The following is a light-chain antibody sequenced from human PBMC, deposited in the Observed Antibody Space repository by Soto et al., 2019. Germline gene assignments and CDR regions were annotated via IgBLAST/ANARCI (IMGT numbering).Light chain of an antibody. CDR1: QSISSW. CDR2: DAS. CDR3: QQYNSYSRT. Sequence: DIQMTQSPSTLYASVGDIVTITCRASQSISSWLAWYQQKPGQAPKLLIYDASSLESGVPSRFSGSGSGTEFTLTISSLQPDDFATYYCQQYNSYSRTFGQGTKVEIK. J-gene: IGKJ1*01. V-gene: IGKV1-5*01.